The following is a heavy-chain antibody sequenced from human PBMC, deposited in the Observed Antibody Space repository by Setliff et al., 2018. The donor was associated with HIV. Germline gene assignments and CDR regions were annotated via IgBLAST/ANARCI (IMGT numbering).Heavy chain of an antibody. CDR1: GGSISSNNYY. V-gene: IGHV4-39*07. CDR3: ARGEQLVDNWFDP. Sequence: PSETLSLTCTVSGGSISSNNYYWGWIRQPPGKGLEWIGSIYYSGSTYYNPSLQSRLTISVDTSRNQFSLKLNSVTAADTAVYYCARGEQLVDNWFDPWGQGILVTVPQ. CDR2: IYYSGST. J-gene: IGHJ5*02. D-gene: IGHD6-13*01.